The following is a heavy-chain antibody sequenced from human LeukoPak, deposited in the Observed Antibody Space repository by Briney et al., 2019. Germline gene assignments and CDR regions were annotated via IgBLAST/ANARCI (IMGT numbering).Heavy chain of an antibody. D-gene: IGHD4-17*01. Sequence: PGGSLRLSCAANGFNFNSHGMHWVRQAPGKGLEWVELIPSDGSYTDYADSVKGRFTISRDNSKNTLSLQMNSVRPDDTAVYYCAKDRYGDYGPFDNWGQGTMVTVSS. CDR2: IPSDGSYT. CDR1: GFNFNSHG. CDR3: AKDRYGDYGPFDN. J-gene: IGHJ3*02. V-gene: IGHV3-30*18.